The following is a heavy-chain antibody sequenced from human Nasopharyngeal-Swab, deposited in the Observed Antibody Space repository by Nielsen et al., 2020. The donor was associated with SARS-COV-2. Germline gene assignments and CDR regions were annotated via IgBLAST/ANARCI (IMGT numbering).Heavy chain of an antibody. CDR2: IYPGDSDT. D-gene: IGHD1-26*01. J-gene: IGHJ4*02. V-gene: IGHV5-51*01. CDR3: ASGRRAEATVLDY. Sequence: GGSLRLSCMCSGYSSTSYCIGWVRQMPGKGLEWMGIIYPGDSDTRYSPSFQGQVTISADKSISTAYLQWSSLKASGTAMYYCASGRRAEATVLDYWGQGALVTVSS. CDR1: GYSSTSYC.